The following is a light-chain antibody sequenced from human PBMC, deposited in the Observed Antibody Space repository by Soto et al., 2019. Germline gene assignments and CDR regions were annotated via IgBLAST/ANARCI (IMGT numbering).Light chain of an antibody. CDR2: WAS. CDR1: QSILYSSNNKNY. Sequence: DIVMTQSPDSLALSLGERATINCKSSQSILYSSNNKNYLAWYQQKPGQPPKLLIYWASTRESGVPDRFSGSGSGPDFPLTISSLQGEDVAVYSCQQYYSTPLTFGGGTKVEIK. CDR3: QQYYSTPLT. V-gene: IGKV4-1*01. J-gene: IGKJ4*01.